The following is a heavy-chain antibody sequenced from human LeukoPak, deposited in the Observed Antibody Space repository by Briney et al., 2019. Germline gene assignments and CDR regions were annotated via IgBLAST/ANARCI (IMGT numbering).Heavy chain of an antibody. CDR2: MNPNSGHT. V-gene: IGHV1-8*03. D-gene: IGHD4-17*01. CDR3: ARRVLPYGDYDY. CDR1: GYTFTSYD. Sequence: ASVKVSCKASGYTFTSYDINWVRQATGQGLEWMGWMNPNSGHTGYAQKFQGRVTITRNTSISTAYMELSSLRSEDTAVYYCARRVLPYGDYDYWGQGTLVTVSS. J-gene: IGHJ4*02.